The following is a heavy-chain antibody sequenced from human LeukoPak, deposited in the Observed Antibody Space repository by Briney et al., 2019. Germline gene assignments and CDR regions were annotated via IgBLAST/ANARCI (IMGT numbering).Heavy chain of an antibody. CDR3: MVTRGEVAFDI. CDR1: GFTVSSNY. Sequence: PGGSLRLSCAASGFTVSSNYMSWVRQAPGKGLAWVSVMFSGGTTYYADSVKGRFAISRDTSKNTLYLQMNSLRAEDTAVYYCMVTRGEVAFDIWGQGTMVTVSS. V-gene: IGHV3-66*01. CDR2: MFSGGTT. D-gene: IGHD2-21*02. J-gene: IGHJ3*02.